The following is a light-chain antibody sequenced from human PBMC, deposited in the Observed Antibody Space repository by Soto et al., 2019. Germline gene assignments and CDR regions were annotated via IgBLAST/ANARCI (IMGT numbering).Light chain of an antibody. CDR2: DAS. CDR3: QHYNSFSWT. CDR1: QSITIW. Sequence: DIQMTQSPSTLSASVGDRVAIICRASQSITIWLAWYQQKPGKAPKLLIFDASNLESGVPSRFSGSGSGTEFTLTISSLQPDDFATYYCQHYNSFSWTFGQGTKVEIK. V-gene: IGKV1-5*02. J-gene: IGKJ1*01.